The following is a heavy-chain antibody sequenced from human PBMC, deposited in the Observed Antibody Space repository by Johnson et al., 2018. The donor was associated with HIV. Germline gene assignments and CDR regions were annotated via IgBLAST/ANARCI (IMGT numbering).Heavy chain of an antibody. D-gene: IGHD3/OR15-3a*01. V-gene: IGHV3-30*02. CDR2: IRYDGSNK. CDR3: AKDKFMFLDNPVDAFDV. CDR1: GFTFSSYG. Sequence: QVQLVESGGGLVQPGGSLRLSCAASGFTFSSYGMHWVRQAPGKGLEWVAFIRYDGSNKYYTDSVKGLSTISRDNSNNTLYLHMNSLRPDDTGVYYCAKDKFMFLDNPVDAFDVWGQGTMVTFSS. J-gene: IGHJ3*01.